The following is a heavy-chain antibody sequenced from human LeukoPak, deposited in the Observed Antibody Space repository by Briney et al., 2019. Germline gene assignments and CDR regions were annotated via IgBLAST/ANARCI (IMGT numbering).Heavy chain of an antibody. CDR1: GFTFSTYN. Sequence: GGSLRLSCVGSGFTFSTYNMNSVRQAPGEGLGWVSYISSSGSTVYYADSVRGRFTISRDNARNSLYLQMAGLTAEDTAVYYCARALDSALDVWGNGTTVTVSS. CDR2: ISSSGSTV. J-gene: IGHJ6*04. D-gene: IGHD3/OR15-3a*01. V-gene: IGHV3-48*01. CDR3: ARALDSALDV.